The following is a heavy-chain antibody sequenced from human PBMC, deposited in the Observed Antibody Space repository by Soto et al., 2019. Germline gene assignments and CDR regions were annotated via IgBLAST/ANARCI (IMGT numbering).Heavy chain of an antibody. CDR3: ARVLRHTAMVTSFGY. D-gene: IGHD5-18*01. CDR1: GYTFTSYY. J-gene: IGHJ4*02. Sequence: ASVKVSCKASGYTFTSYYMHWVRQAPGQGLEWMGIINPSGGSTSYAQKFQGRVTMTRDTSTSTVYMELSSLRSEDTAVYYCARVLRHTAMVTSFGYWGQGTLVTVSS. V-gene: IGHV1-46*03. CDR2: INPSGGST.